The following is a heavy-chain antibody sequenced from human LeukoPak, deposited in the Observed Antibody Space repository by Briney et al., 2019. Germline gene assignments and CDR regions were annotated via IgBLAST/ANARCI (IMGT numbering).Heavy chain of an antibody. CDR2: IIPILGIA. D-gene: IGHD5-18*01. J-gene: IGHJ4*02. Sequence: SVKVSCKASGGTFSSYAISWVRQAPGQGLEWMGRIIPILGIANYAQKFQGRVTITADKSTSTAYMELSSLRSEDTAVYYCARDPASTRGYSYSWGQGALVTVSS. CDR3: ARDPASTRGYSYS. CDR1: GGTFSSYA. V-gene: IGHV1-69*04.